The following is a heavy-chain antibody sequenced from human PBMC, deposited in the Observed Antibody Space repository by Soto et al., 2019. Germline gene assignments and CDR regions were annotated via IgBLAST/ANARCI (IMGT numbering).Heavy chain of an antibody. CDR3: ASGGTMGAFDI. D-gene: IGHD1-7*01. Sequence: PSETLSLTCTVSGGSVSSGSSYWSWIRQPPGKGLEWIGYIYYSGSTNYNPSLKSRVTISVDTSKNQFSLKLSSVTAADTAVYYCASGGTMGAFDIWGQGTMVTVSS. J-gene: IGHJ3*02. CDR1: GGSVSSGSSY. CDR2: IYYSGST. V-gene: IGHV4-61*01.